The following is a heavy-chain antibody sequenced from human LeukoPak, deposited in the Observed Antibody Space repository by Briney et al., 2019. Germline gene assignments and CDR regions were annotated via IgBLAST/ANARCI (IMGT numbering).Heavy chain of an antibody. CDR3: ARSFSGYATHWFDP. CDR2: IYYSGST. Sequence: SETLSLTCTVSGGSISSSSYYWGWIRQPPGKGLEWIGYIYYSGSTNYNPSLKSRVTISVDTSKNQFSLKLSSVTAADTAVYYCARSFSGYATHWFDPWGQGTLVTVSS. V-gene: IGHV4-61*05. D-gene: IGHD5-12*01. J-gene: IGHJ5*02. CDR1: GGSISSSSYY.